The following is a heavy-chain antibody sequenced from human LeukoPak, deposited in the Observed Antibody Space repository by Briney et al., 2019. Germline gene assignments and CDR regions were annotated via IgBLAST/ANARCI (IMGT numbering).Heavy chain of an antibody. J-gene: IGHJ6*02. D-gene: IGHD3-22*01. CDR2: ISAYNGNT. CDR1: GYTFTSYG. V-gene: IGHV1-18*01. Sequence: ASVKVSCKASGYTFTSYGISWVRQAPGQGLEWMGWISAYNGNTNYAQKLQGRVTMTTDTSTSTAYMGLRSLRSDDTAVYYCARDPWYYYDSSGYYYDGLLYYYYGMDVWGQGTTVTVSS. CDR3: ARDPWYYYDSSGYYYDGLLYYYYGMDV.